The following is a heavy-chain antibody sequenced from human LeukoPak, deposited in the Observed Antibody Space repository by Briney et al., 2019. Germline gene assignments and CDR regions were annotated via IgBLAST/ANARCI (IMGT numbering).Heavy chain of an antibody. CDR3: AKVKGLWFGEPAVSEY. Sequence: ASVKVSCKASGYTFTSYDINGVRQATGQGLEWMGWMNPNSGNTGYAQKFQGRVTVTRNTSISTAYMELSSLRSEDTAVYYCAKVKGLWFGEPAVSEYWGQGTLVTVSS. CDR2: MNPNSGNT. CDR1: GYTFTSYD. D-gene: IGHD3-10*01. J-gene: IGHJ4*02. V-gene: IGHV1-8*01.